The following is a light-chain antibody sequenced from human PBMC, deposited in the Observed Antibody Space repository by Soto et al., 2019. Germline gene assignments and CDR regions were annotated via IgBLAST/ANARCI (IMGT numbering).Light chain of an antibody. CDR3: QQYNSYWT. CDR1: QSISSW. J-gene: IGKJ1*01. Sequence: DIQVTQSPPPLSASVGDRVTITCRASQSISSWLAWYQQKPGKAPKLLIYDASSLESGVPSRFSGSGSGTEFTLTISSLQPDDFATYYCQQYNSYWTLGQGTKVDIK. CDR2: DAS. V-gene: IGKV1-5*01.